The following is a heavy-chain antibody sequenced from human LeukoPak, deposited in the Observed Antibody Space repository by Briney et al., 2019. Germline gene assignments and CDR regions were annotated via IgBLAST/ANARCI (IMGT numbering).Heavy chain of an antibody. CDR3: ARVKDTNDDITFQH. CDR1: GFTFSSYW. CDR2: IKQDGSQK. J-gene: IGHJ1*01. D-gene: IGHD3-9*01. Sequence: GGSLRLSCAASGFTFSSYWMSWVRQAPGKGLEWVASIKQDGSQKPYVDSVKGRFTISRDNGRNSLDLQMNSLRAEDTAIYFCARVKDTNDDITFQHWGQGTLVSVSS. V-gene: IGHV3-7*01.